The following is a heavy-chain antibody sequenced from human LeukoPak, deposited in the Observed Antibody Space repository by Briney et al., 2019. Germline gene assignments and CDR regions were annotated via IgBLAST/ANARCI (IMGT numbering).Heavy chain of an antibody. CDR3: ARGPPYYDILTGYYNDYMDV. Sequence: PSETLSLNCAVYGGSFSGHYWSWIRQSPGKGLEWIGEINHSGITNYNPSLKSRVTISVDTSKNQFSLKLSSVTAADTAVYYCARGPPYYDILTGYYNDYMDVWGKGTTVTISS. CDR1: GGSFSGHY. D-gene: IGHD3-9*01. CDR2: INHSGIT. V-gene: IGHV4-34*01. J-gene: IGHJ6*03.